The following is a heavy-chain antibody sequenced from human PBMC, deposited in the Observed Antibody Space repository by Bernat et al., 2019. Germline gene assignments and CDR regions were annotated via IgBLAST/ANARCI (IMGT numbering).Heavy chain of an antibody. CDR2: INAGNGNT. CDR3: ARSLSMDV. D-gene: IGHD2/OR15-2a*01. CDR1: GYTFTSYA. V-gene: IGHV1-3*01. Sequence: QVQLVQSGAEVKKPGASVKVSCKASGYTFTSYAMHWVRQAPGQRLEWMGWINAGNGNTNYSQKLQGRVTITRDTSASTAYMELSSLRSDDTAVYYCARSLSMDVWGKGTTVTVSS. J-gene: IGHJ6*04.